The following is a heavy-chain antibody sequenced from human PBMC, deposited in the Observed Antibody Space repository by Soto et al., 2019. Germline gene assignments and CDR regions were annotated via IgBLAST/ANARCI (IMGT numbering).Heavy chain of an antibody. CDR2: INPNGGGT. Sequence: ASVKVSCKASGYTFTSDCIHWVRQAPGQGLEWMGIINPNGGGTTSSQKFPGRIILTGDTSTSTVYMELSSLRSEDTAVYYCAGSPPGDYHDYAMDGWGQGTTVTVSS. CDR3: AGSPPGDYHDYAMDG. J-gene: IGHJ6*02. D-gene: IGHD3-16*01. V-gene: IGHV1-46*01. CDR1: GYTFTSDC.